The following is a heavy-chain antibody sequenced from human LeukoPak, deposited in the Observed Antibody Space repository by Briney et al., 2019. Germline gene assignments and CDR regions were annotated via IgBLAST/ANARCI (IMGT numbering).Heavy chain of an antibody. CDR1: GFTFRNHV. J-gene: IGHJ4*02. CDR3: ARQRGSGCLDY. Sequence: GGSLRLSCAASGFTFRNHVMSWVRQAPGKGLQWVSGISGNGGTTYYADSVKGRFTISRDNAKNSLSLQMNSLRAEDTAVYYCARQRGSGCLDYWGQGTLVTVSS. D-gene: IGHD6-19*01. V-gene: IGHV3-23*01. CDR2: ISGNGGTT.